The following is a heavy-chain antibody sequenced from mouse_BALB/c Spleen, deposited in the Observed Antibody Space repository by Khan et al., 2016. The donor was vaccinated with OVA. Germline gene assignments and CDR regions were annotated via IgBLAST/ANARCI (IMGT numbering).Heavy chain of an antibody. Sequence: DLVKPGASVKLSCKASGYTFTSYWINWIKQRTGQGLEWIGRIAPGSGSTSYNQMFTGKSTLTVDTFSTTAYIQLSSLTSEDSAVCFCARSNYYGSGLYAIDYWGQGTAVTVSS. CDR1: GYTFTSYW. J-gene: IGHJ4*01. D-gene: IGHD1-1*01. V-gene: IGHV1S41*01. CDR2: IAPGSGST. CDR3: ARSNYYGSGLYAIDY.